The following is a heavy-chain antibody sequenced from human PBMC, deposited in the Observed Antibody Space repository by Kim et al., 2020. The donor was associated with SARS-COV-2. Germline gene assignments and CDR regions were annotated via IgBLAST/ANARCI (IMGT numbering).Heavy chain of an antibody. V-gene: IGHV3-74*01. CDR2: INSDGRGT. J-gene: IGHJ4*02. CDR3: VRVLGSGTGDDY. Sequence: GGSLRLSCVVSGFTFSSYSMHWVRQAPGKGLVWVSRINSDGRGTVYADSVKGRFTISRDNAKNTLYLQMNSLRVEDTAVYYCVRVLGSGTGDDYWGQGTLVTVSS. D-gene: IGHD3-16*01. CDR1: GFTFSSYS.